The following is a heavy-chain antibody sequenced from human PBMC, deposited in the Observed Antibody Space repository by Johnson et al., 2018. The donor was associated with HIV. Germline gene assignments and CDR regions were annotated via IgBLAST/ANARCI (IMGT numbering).Heavy chain of an antibody. CDR2: ISYDGNNK. CDR3: ARRTYRYGESPDAFDI. CDR1: GFSFSNHA. V-gene: IGHV3-30*04. Sequence: QVQLVESGGGVVQPGRSPRLSCVASGFSFSNHAMHWVRQAPGKGLEWVAIISYDGNNKYYADSVKGRFTISRDNSKNTLYLQMNSLRPEDTAVYHCARRTYRYGESPDAFDIWGQGTMVTVSS. J-gene: IGHJ3*02. D-gene: IGHD5-18*01.